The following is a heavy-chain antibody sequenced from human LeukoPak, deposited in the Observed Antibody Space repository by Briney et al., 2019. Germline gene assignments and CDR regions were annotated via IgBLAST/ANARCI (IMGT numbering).Heavy chain of an antibody. CDR3: AKGWGVFDY. CDR1: GFTFSSHA. D-gene: IGHD3-10*01. Sequence: GGALRLSCEASGFTFSSHAMSWVRQAPGKGLEWVSSISASDDSTSHADSVKGRFTMSRDSSKNTLYLQMNSLRVEDTADYYCAKGWGVFDYWGQGTLVTVSS. CDR2: ISASDDST. J-gene: IGHJ4*02. V-gene: IGHV3-23*01.